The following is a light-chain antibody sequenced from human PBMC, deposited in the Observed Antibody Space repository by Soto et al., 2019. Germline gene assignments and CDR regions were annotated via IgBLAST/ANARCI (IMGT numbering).Light chain of an antibody. CDR3: HQRSTWLYT. V-gene: IGKV3-11*02. Sequence: EILLAQSPATLSLSPGERATLSCKASQDVSIFLAWYQQKPGQAPRLLIHDASNRATGVPARFSGSGSGRDFTLTITSLDPEVFAVYYCHQRSTWLYTFGQGTKLEV. CDR1: QDVSIF. CDR2: DAS. J-gene: IGKJ2*01.